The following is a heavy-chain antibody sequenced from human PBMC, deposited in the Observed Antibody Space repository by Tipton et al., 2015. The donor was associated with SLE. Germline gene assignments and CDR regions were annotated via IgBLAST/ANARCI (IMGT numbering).Heavy chain of an antibody. V-gene: IGHV4-39*07. D-gene: IGHD2-15*01. Sequence: TLSLTCTVSGGSMTRGSYSWGWVRQPPVKGLQWIGSIYSSGRPSYNPSLESRLTISEDGSKNQFSLRLTSVTAADTAVYFCARITRVVPPPGSPPSFYFDTCGERTLVTVSS. CDR3: ARITRVVPPPGSPPSFYFDT. J-gene: IGHJ4*02. CDR1: GGSMTRGSYS. CDR2: IYSSGRP.